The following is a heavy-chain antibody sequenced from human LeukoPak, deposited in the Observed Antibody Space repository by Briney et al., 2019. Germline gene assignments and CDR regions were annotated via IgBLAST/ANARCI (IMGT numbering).Heavy chain of an antibody. CDR1: GFTFSSYA. D-gene: IGHD6-13*01. Sequence: GGSLRLSCAASGFTFSSYAMSWVRQAPGKGLEWVSAISGSGGSTYYADSVKGRFTISRDNSKNTLYLQMNSLRAEDTAVYYCARGMTSSWYFADFDYWGQGTLVTVSS. CDR3: ARGMTSSWYFADFDY. J-gene: IGHJ4*02. CDR2: ISGSGGST. V-gene: IGHV3-23*01.